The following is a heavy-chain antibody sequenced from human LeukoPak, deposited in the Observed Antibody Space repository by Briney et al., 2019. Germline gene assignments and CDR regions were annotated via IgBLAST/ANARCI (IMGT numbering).Heavy chain of an antibody. J-gene: IGHJ6*02. CDR3: ARHHADYDILTGYPYYYYGMDV. CDR1: GYRSTSYW. D-gene: IGHD3-9*01. Sequence: GESLQISCKGSGYRSTSYWIGWVRQMPGKGLEWMGIIYPGDSDTRYSPSFQGQVTISADKSISTAYLQWSSLKASDTAMYYCARHHADYDILTGYPYYYYGMDVWGQGTTVTVSS. CDR2: IYPGDSDT. V-gene: IGHV5-51*01.